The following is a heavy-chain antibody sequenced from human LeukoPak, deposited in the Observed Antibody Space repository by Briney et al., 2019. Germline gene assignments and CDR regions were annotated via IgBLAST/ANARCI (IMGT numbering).Heavy chain of an antibody. V-gene: IGHV3-53*01. D-gene: IGHD6-13*01. CDR1: GFTFSSYW. J-gene: IGHJ4*02. CDR3: ASSSSWYSGLDY. CDR2: ICGGGST. Sequence: PGGSLRLSCAASGFTFSSYWMSWVRQAPGKGLEWVSVICGGGSTYYADSVKGRFTMSRDNSKNTLYLQMNSLRAEDTAVYYCASSSSWYSGLDYWGQGTLVTVSS.